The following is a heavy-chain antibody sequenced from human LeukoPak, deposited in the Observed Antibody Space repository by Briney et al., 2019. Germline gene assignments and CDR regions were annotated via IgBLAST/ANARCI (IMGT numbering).Heavy chain of an antibody. CDR3: ARVYSASEH. CDR2: IDPNNGDT. Sequence: GASVKVSCRASGYTFTGHFLHWVRQAPGQGLEWMAWIDPNNGDTHYAQNFQGRVTVTRDTSISTVYMELSRLTSDDTAVYYCARVYSASEHWGQGTLVTVSS. J-gene: IGHJ4*02. V-gene: IGHV1-2*02. D-gene: IGHD4-11*01. CDR1: GYTFTGHF.